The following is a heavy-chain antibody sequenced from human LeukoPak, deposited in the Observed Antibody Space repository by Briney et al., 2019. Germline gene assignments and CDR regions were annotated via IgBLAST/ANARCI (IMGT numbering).Heavy chain of an antibody. CDR1: GFIFHNHW. Sequence: GGSLRLSCAASGFIFHNHWMHWVRQAPGKGLVWVSRINRDGSSTTYADSVKGRFTVSRDNARNTHYLQMNSLRADDTAVYYCVRDVRGVGLDYYYMDVWGKGTTVTVSS. V-gene: IGHV3-74*01. D-gene: IGHD3-10*01. CDR3: VRDVRGVGLDYYYMDV. J-gene: IGHJ6*03. CDR2: INRDGSST.